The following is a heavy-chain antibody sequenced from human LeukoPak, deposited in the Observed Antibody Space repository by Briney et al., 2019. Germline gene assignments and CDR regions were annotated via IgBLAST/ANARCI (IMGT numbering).Heavy chain of an antibody. J-gene: IGHJ6*02. V-gene: IGHV1-69*01. CDR1: GGTFSSYA. CDR2: IIPIFGTA. CDR3: AREEAHYYDSSGTYYYYGMDV. D-gene: IGHD3-22*01. Sequence: SVKVSCKASGGTFSSYAISWVRQAPGQGLERMGGIIPIFGTANYAQKFQGRVTITADESTSTAYMELSSLRSEDTAVYYCAREEAHYYDSSGTYYYYGMDVWGQGTTVTVSS.